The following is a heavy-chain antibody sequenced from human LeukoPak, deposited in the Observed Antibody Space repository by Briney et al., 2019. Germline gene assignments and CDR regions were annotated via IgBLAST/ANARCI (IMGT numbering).Heavy chain of an antibody. CDR3: VRLVTNHQYYFDY. V-gene: IGHV5-51*01. CDR2: IFPGDSDT. D-gene: IGHD2-2*01. CDR1: GYSFTNYW. J-gene: IGHJ4*02. Sequence: GESVKISCKGSGYSFTNYWIGWVRHMPGKGLESMGIIFPGDSDTRYSPSFQGQVTISADKSISTAYLQWSRLKASDTAVYYCVRLVTNHQYYFDYWGQGTLVTVSS.